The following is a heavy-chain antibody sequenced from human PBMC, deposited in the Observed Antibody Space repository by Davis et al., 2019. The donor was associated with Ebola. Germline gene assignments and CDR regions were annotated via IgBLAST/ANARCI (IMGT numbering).Heavy chain of an antibody. J-gene: IGHJ6*03. D-gene: IGHD4-17*01. V-gene: IGHV1-18*01. CDR2: ISAYNGNT. CDR3: ASLYGDYESYYYYYYMDV. Sequence: ASVKVSCKASGYTFTSYGISWVRQAPGQGLEWMGWISAYNGNTNYAQKLQGRVTMTTDTSTSTAYMELRSLRSDDTAVYYCASLYGDYESYYYYYYMDVWGKGTTVTVSS. CDR1: GYTFTSYG.